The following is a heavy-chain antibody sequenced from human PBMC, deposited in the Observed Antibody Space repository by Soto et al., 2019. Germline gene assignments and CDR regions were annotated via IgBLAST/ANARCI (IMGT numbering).Heavy chain of an antibody. V-gene: IGHV1-3*01. Sequence: ASVKVSCKACGYTFTSYAMHWVRQAPGQRLEWMGWINAGNGNTKYSQKFQGRVTITRDTSASTAYMELSSLRSEDTAVYYCARSIVVVTALDYWGQGTLVTSPQ. J-gene: IGHJ4*02. CDR1: GYTFTSYA. CDR2: INAGNGNT. CDR3: ARSIVVVTALDY. D-gene: IGHD2-21*02.